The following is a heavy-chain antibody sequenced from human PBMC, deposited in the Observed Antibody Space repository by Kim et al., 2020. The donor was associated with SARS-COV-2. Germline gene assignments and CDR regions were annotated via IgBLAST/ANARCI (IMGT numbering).Heavy chain of an antibody. D-gene: IGHD3-3*01. Sequence: NSNPSRKSRVTISVDTSKNQFSSKLSSVTAADTSVYYCARVRFLEWYPDYWGQGTLVTVSS. J-gene: IGHJ4*02. V-gene: IGHV4-34*01. CDR3: ARVRFLEWYPDY.